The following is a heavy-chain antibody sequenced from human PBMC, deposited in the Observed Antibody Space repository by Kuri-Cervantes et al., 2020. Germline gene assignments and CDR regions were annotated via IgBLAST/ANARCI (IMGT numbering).Heavy chain of an antibody. CDR3: ARTIRGYSGYDPDAFDI. CDR2: ISGRGSST. D-gene: IGHD5-12*01. Sequence: GGSLRLSCAASGFTFSNHGMHWVRQAPGKGLEWVSAISGRGSSTYYADSVKGRFTISRHNSKNTLYLQMNSLRAEDTAVYYCARTIRGYSGYDPDAFDIWGQGTMVTVSS. J-gene: IGHJ3*02. V-gene: IGHV3-NL1*01. CDR1: GFTFSNHG.